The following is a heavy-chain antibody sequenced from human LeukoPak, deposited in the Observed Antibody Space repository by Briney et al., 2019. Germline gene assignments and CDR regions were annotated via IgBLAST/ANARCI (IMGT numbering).Heavy chain of an antibody. V-gene: IGHV4-34*01. CDR3: ARGAHDILTGYYNGWFDP. CDR1: GGSFSGYY. CDR2: INHSGST. Sequence: PSETLSLTCAVYGGSFSGYYWSWIRQPPGKGLEWIGEINHSGSTNYNPSLKSRVTISVDTSKNQFSLKLSSVTAADTAVYYCARGAHDILTGYYNGWFDPWGQGTLVTVSS. D-gene: IGHD3-9*01. J-gene: IGHJ5*02.